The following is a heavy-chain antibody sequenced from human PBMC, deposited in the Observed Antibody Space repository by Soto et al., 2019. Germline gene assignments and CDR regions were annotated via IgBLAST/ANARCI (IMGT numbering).Heavy chain of an antibody. V-gene: IGHV3-48*03. D-gene: IGHD3-10*01. CDR2: ISSSGSTI. CDR3: ARDPSYGSGSYYYGMDV. J-gene: IGHJ6*02. CDR1: GFTFGSRA. Sequence: GGSLRLSCTASGFTFGSRAMNWVRQAPGKGLEWVSYISSSGSTIYYADSVKGRFTISRDNAKNSLYLQMNSLRAEDTAVYYCARDPSYGSGSYYYGMDVWGQGTTVTVSS.